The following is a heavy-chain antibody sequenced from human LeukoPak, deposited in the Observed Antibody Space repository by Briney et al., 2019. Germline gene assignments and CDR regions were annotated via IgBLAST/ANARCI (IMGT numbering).Heavy chain of an antibody. CDR1: GASMSNSF. Sequence: PSETLSLTCTVSGASMSNSFWSWIRQPAGKGLEWIGRIYSSGRTNYNPSLKSRVTLSIDTSNNQFSLKLTSVTAADTALYYWARAPAGCGGTCSFDYWGQGTLVTVSS. CDR3: ARAPAGCGGTCSFDY. D-gene: IGHD2-15*01. V-gene: IGHV4-4*07. CDR2: IYSSGRT. J-gene: IGHJ4*02.